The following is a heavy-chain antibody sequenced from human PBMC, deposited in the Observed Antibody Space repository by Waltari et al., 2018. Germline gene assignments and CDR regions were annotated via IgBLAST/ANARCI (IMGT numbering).Heavy chain of an antibody. CDR2: INPNSGGT. Sequence: QVQLVQSGAEVKKPGASVKVSCKASGYPFTGYYMHWVRPAPGQGLEWMGWINPNSGGTNYAQKFQGRVTMTRDTSISTAYMELSRLRSDDTAVYYCARAPIVVVPAAYYGMDVWGQGTTVTVSS. CDR1: GYPFTGYY. D-gene: IGHD2-2*01. V-gene: IGHV1-2*02. J-gene: IGHJ6*02. CDR3: ARAPIVVVPAAYYGMDV.